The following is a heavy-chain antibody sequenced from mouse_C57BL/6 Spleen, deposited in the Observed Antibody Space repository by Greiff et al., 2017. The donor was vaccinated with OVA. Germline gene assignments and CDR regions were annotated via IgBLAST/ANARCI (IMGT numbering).Heavy chain of an antibody. V-gene: IGHV1-64*01. D-gene: IGHD4-1*01. CDR2: IHPNSGST. CDR1: GYTFTSYW. CDR3: ARRGGTGEDY. J-gene: IGHJ2*01. Sequence: QVQLQQPGAELVKPGASVKLSCKASGYTFTSYWMHWVKQRPGQGLEWIGMIHPNSGSTNYNEKFKGKATLTVDKSSSTAYMQLSSLTSEDSAVYYCARRGGTGEDYWGQGTTLTVSS.